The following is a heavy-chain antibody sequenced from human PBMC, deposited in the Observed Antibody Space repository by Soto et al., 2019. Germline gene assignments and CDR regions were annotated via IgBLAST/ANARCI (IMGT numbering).Heavy chain of an antibody. CDR2: ISSGGGSP. J-gene: IGHJ4*02. CDR1: GFTFSDYA. Sequence: GGSLRLSCAASGFTFSDYAMSWVRQAPGKGLEWVSSISSGGGSPYYADSVKGRFTISRNNSKNTLFLQMNSLRAEDTAVYYCAKGDGRIVPRHFDYWGQGTLVTVSS. D-gene: IGHD1-26*01. V-gene: IGHV3-23*01. CDR3: AKGDGRIVPRHFDY.